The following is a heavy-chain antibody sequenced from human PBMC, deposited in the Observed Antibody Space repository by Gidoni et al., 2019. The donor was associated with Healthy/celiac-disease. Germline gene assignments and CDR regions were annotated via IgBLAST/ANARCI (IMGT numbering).Heavy chain of an antibody. CDR3: ARRVSGYCRGGSCYLAY. CDR1: GCTFTSYY. D-gene: IGHD2-15*01. CDR2: ITPSGGST. J-gene: IGHJ4*02. Sequence: QVQLLQSGAEVMKPGASVTVSCKESGCTFTSYYLHSLRQAPGQGLEWMGIITPSGGSTSYAQKFQGRVTMTRDTSTSTVYMELSSLRSEDTAVYFCARRVSGYCRGGSCYLAYWGQGILVTVSS. V-gene: IGHV1-46*01.